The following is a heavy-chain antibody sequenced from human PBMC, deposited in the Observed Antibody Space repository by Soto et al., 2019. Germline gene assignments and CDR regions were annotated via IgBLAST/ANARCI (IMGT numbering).Heavy chain of an antibody. CDR1: GFTFSSYA. CDR2: ISSNGGST. Sequence: EVQLVESGGGLVQPGGSLRLSCSASGFTFSSYAMHWVRQAPGKGLEYVSAISSNGGSTYYADSVKGRFTISRDNSKNTLYRQMSSLRAEDTAVYYCVKQDGYSYAFDIWGQGTMVTVSS. D-gene: IGHD5-18*01. CDR3: VKQDGYSYAFDI. V-gene: IGHV3-64D*06. J-gene: IGHJ3*02.